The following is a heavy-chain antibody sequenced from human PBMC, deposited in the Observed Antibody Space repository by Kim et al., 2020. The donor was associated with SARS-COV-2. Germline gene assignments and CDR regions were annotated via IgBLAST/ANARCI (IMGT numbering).Heavy chain of an antibody. D-gene: IGHD1-7*01. J-gene: IGHJ5*02. CDR1: GGSISSGGYY. CDR3: ARSGRNFWFDP. CDR2: IYYSGST. V-gene: IGHV4-31*03. Sequence: SETLSLTCTVSGGSISSGGYYWSWIRQHPGKGLEWIGYIYYSGSTYYNPSLKSRVTISVDTSKNQFSLKLSSVTAADTAVYYCARSGRNFWFDPWGQGTLVTVSS.